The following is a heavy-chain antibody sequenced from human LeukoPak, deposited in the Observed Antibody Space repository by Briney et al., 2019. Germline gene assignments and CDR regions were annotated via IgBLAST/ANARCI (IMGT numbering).Heavy chain of an antibody. J-gene: IGHJ4*02. V-gene: IGHV1-69*05. CDR1: GGTFTSYA. Sequence: ASVKVSCKASGGTFTSYAISWVRQAPGQGLEWMGRIIPIFGTANYAQKFQGRVTITTDASTSTAYMELSSLRSEDTAVYYCAIGKVSYGYGDRLTVCYWGQGTLVTVSS. D-gene: IGHD5-18*01. CDR2: IIPIFGTA. CDR3: AIGKVSYGYGDRLTVCY.